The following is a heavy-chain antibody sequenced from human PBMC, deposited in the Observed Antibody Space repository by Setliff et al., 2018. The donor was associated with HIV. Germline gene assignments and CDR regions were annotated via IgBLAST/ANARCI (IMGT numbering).Heavy chain of an antibody. J-gene: IGHJ4*02. V-gene: IGHV4-4*02. D-gene: IGHD3-3*01. CDR2: MYHSGST. CDR3: ATCYNFWSGFDY. CDR1: GGSISSSNW. Sequence: PSETLSLTCAVSGGSISSSNWWSWVRQPPGKGLEWIGGMYHSGSTNYNPSLKSRVTISVEKSKNQISLKMSSVTAADTAVDYCATCYNFWSGFDYWGQGTLVTV.